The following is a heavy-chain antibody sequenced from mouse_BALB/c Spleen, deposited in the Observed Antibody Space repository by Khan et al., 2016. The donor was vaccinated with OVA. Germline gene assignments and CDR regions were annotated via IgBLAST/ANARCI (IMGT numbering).Heavy chain of an antibody. CDR1: GYIFTSYW. V-gene: IGHV1-76*01. Sequence: QVHVKQSGAELVRPGASVKLSCKTSGYIFTSYWIHWVKQRSGQGLEWIARIYPGTDNTYYNEKFRDKATLTADKSSSTAYMQLSSLKSDDSDVYVCAREEALYHFDHWGQGTTLTVSS. D-gene: IGHD3-2*02. CDR2: IYPGTDNT. J-gene: IGHJ2*01. CDR3: AREEALYHFDH.